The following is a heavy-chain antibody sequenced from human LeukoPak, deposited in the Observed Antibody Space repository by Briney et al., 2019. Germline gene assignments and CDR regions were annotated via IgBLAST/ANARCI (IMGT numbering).Heavy chain of an antibody. CDR1: GDSISSSSYY. V-gene: IGHV4-39*07. CDR3: VRDPKSAVAADWFDP. CDR2: IYYSGRT. D-gene: IGHD6-19*01. Sequence: SETLSLTCTVPGDSISSSSYYWGWIRQPPGKGLEWIGSIYYSGRTYYNPSLKSRVTISTDTSNQFSLRLTSMTAADTAVYYCVRDPKSAVAADWFDPWGQGTLVTVSS. J-gene: IGHJ5*02.